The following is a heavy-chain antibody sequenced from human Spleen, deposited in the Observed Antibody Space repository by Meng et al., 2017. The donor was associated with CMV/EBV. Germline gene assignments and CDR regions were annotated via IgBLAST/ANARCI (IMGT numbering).Heavy chain of an antibody. CDR2: MNPNSGST. J-gene: IGHJ6*02. D-gene: IGHD1-20*01. CDR1: GYTFTTYD. V-gene: IGHV1-8*01. Sequence: QVQLVQSGAEVKKPGASVKVSCKASGYTFTTYDINWVRQATGQGLEWMEWMNPNSGSTGYAQKFQGRVTITRDTSVSTAYMELSSLRSEDTAVYYCARGQYLEVGMDVWGQGTTVTVSS. CDR3: ARGQYLEVGMDV.